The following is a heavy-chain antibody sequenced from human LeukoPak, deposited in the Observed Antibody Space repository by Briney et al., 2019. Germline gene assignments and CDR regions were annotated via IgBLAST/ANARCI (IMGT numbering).Heavy chain of an antibody. CDR1: GYTLTELS. J-gene: IGHJ6*02. D-gene: IGHD2-2*01. Sequence: ASVKVSCKVSGYTLTELSMHWVRQAPGKGLEWMGGFDPEDGETIYAQKFQGRVTMTEDTSTDTAYMELSSLRSEDTAVCYCATRRPYCSSTSCYIDSMDVWGQGTTVTVSS. V-gene: IGHV1-24*01. CDR3: ATRRPYCSSTSCYIDSMDV. CDR2: FDPEDGET.